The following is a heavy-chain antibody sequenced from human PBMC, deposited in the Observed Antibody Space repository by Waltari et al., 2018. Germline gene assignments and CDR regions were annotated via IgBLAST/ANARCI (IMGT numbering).Heavy chain of an antibody. Sequence: EVQLVQSGAEVKKPGESLKISCKGSGYSFTSYWIGWVRQMPGKGREWMGTIYPGDSESRYSPAFQGQVTISADKSISTAYLQWSSLKASDTAMYYCARSVYADYSYYGMDVWGQGTTVTVSS. J-gene: IGHJ6*02. D-gene: IGHD2-8*01. CDR1: GYSFTSYW. CDR3: ARSVYADYSYYGMDV. CDR2: IYPGDSES. V-gene: IGHV5-51*01.